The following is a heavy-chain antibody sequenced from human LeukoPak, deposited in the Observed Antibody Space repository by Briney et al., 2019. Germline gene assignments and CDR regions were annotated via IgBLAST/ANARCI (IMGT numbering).Heavy chain of an antibody. Sequence: PRESLKISCTGFGDSFTMYWIGWVRQMPGKGLEWMGIIYPGDSDVTYSPSFQGQVTISVDKSIATAYLQWNSLKASDTAMYYCARRVLGTGVDYWGQGTLVAVSS. J-gene: IGHJ4*02. CDR3: ARRVLGTGVDY. D-gene: IGHD4/OR15-4a*01. V-gene: IGHV5-51*01. CDR1: GDSFTMYW. CDR2: IYPGDSDV.